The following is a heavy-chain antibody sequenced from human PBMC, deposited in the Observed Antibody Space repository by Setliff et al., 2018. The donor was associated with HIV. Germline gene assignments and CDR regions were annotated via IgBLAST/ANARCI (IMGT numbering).Heavy chain of an antibody. CDR2: INPNSGGT. D-gene: IGHD5-12*01. CDR1: GYTFIGDY. V-gene: IGHV1-2*02. Sequence: ASVKVSCKASGYTFIGDYMHWVRQAPGQGLEWMGWINPNSGGTNFAQKFQGRVTMIRDTSISTAYMELSRLRSDDTAVYYCARGGLATGAFDIWGQGTMVTVSS. J-gene: IGHJ3*02. CDR3: ARGGLATGAFDI.